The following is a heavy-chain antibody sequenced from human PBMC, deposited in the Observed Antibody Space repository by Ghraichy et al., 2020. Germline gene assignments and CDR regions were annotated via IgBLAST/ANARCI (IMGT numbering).Heavy chain of an antibody. CDR3: ARDRGGDIVATIDYYFDY. V-gene: IGHV3-21*01. D-gene: IGHD5-12*01. J-gene: IGHJ4*02. CDR1: GFTFSSYS. CDR2: ISSSSSYI. Sequence: GESLNISCAASGFTFSSYSMNWVRQAPGKGLEWVSSISSSSSYIYYADSVKGRFTISRDNAKNSLYLQMNSLRAEDTAVYYCARDRGGDIVATIDYYFDYWGQGTLVTVSS.